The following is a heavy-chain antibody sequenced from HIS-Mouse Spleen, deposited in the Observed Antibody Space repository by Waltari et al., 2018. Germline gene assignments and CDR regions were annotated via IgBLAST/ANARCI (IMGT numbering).Heavy chain of an antibody. CDR3: AREIPYSSSWYDWYFDL. V-gene: IGHV4-39*07. CDR1: GGSISSSSYY. CDR2: IYYSGRT. Sequence: QLQLQESGPGLVKPSETLSLTCTVSGGSISSSSYYWGWIRQPPGKGPEWIGSIYYSGRTHYNPSLRSRVTISVDTSKNQFSLKLSSVTAADTAVYYCAREIPYSSSWYDWYFDLWGRGTLVTVSS. D-gene: IGHD6-13*01. J-gene: IGHJ2*01.